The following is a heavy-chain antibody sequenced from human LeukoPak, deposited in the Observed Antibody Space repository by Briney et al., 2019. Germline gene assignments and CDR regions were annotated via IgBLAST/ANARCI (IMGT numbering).Heavy chain of an antibody. CDR2: IWPADSDT. CDR3: ARPSEIWGPTALGASDI. J-gene: IGHJ3*02. CDR1: GYTFTTSW. V-gene: IGHV5-51*01. D-gene: IGHD7-27*01. Sequence: GESLKISCKGSGYTFTTSWIGWVRQMPGQGLEWMGVIWPADSDTRYSPSFQGQVTFSVDKSINTAYLQWSSLKASDTAMYYCARPSEIWGPTALGASDIWGQGTMVTVSS.